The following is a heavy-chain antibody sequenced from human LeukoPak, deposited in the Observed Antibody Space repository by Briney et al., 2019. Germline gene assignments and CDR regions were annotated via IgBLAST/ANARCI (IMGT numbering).Heavy chain of an antibody. J-gene: IGHJ4*02. CDR1: GFTFSSYG. CDR3: AKDMWEATVDY. Sequence: GGSLRLSCAASGFTFSSYGMHWVRQAPGKGLEWVSAISGSGGSTYYADSVKGRFTISRDNSKNTLYLQMNSLRAEDTAVYYCAKDMWEATVDYWGQGTLVTVSS. V-gene: IGHV3-23*01. CDR2: ISGSGGST. D-gene: IGHD1-26*01.